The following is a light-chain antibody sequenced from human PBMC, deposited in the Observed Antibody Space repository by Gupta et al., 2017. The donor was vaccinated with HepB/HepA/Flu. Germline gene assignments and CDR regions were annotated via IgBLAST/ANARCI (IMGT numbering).Light chain of an antibody. Sequence: DIQMTQSPSSLSASVGDRVTISCRASQGIDHYLAWYQQKPGKVPTLLIYGASTLELGVPSRFSSSGSGTYCTLTISSLQPEDVATYYCQKDNTAPFTFGGGTKVDI. J-gene: IGKJ4*01. CDR2: GAS. CDR1: QGIDHY. CDR3: QKDNTAPFT. V-gene: IGKV1-27*01.